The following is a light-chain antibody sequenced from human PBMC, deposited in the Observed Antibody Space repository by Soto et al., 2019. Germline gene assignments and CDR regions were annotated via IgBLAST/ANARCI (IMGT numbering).Light chain of an antibody. V-gene: IGKV3-20*01. CDR2: GAS. Sequence: EIVLTQSPGTLSVSPGERATLSCRASQSVGRNYLAWYQQKPGQAPRLLIYGASSRATGIPDRFSGSGSCTVFTLTISRLEPEDFAVYYWQQYASSPHTFGGGIMVESK. CDR3: QQYASSPHT. CDR1: QSVGRNY. J-gene: IGKJ4*01.